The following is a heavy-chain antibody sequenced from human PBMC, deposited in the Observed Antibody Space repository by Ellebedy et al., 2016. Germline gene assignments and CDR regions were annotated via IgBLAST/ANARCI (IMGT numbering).Heavy chain of an antibody. D-gene: IGHD1-1*01. Sequence: SETLSLTXAVYGGSFSGYYWSWIRQPPGKGLEWIGEINHSGSTNYNPSLKSRVTISVDTSKNQFSLKLSSVTAADTAVYYCAREYRGPEVWNDFLEGYYYYYMDVWGKGTTVTVSS. CDR1: GGSFSGYY. CDR2: INHSGST. V-gene: IGHV4-34*01. CDR3: AREYRGPEVWNDFLEGYYYYYMDV. J-gene: IGHJ6*03.